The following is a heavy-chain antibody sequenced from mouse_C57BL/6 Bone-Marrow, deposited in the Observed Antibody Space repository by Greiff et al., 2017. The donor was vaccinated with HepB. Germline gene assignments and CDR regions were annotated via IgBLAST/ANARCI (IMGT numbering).Heavy chain of an antibody. V-gene: IGHV5-12*01. J-gene: IGHJ2*01. CDR3: ARQDGSRRYFDY. D-gene: IGHD1-1*01. CDR1: GFTFSDFY. Sequence: EVKLVESGGGLVQPGGSLKLSCAASGFTFSDFYMYWVRQTPEKRLEWVAYISNGGGSTYYPDTVKGRFTISRDNAKNTLYLQMSRLKSEDTAMYYCARQDGSRRYFDYWGQGTTLTVSS. CDR2: ISNGGGST.